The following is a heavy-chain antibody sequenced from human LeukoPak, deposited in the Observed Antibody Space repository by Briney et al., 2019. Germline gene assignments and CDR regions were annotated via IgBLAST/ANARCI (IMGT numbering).Heavy chain of an antibody. V-gene: IGHV3-23*01. J-gene: IGHJ5*02. D-gene: IGHD3-10*01. CDR2: ISGSGGST. CDR1: GFTFSSYA. CDR3: AKDLGPSYYYGSGSNWFDP. Sequence: GGSLRLSCAASGFTFSSYAMSWVRQAPGKGLEWVSAISGSGGSTYYADSVKGRFTISRDNSKNTLYVQMNRLRGEETAVYYCAKDLGPSYYYGSGSNWFDPWGQGTLVTVSS.